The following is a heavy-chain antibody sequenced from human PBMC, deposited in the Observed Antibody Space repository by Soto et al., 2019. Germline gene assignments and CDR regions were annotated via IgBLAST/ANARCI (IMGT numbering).Heavy chain of an antibody. Sequence: QVQLQESGPGLVKPSQTLSLTFTVSDGSISSGGYYWSWIRQPPGKGLEWIGYIYYSGSTYYNPSLKSRLSISVDTSKNQFSLKLSSVTAADTAVYYCAREIVVVPAAMGYYYYYYMDVWCNGTTVTVSS. CDR2: IYYSGST. V-gene: IGHV4-31*03. D-gene: IGHD2-2*01. CDR1: DGSISSGGYY. J-gene: IGHJ6*03. CDR3: AREIVVVPAAMGYYYYYYMDV.